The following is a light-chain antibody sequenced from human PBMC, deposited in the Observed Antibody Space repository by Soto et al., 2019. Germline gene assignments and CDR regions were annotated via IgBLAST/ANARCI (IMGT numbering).Light chain of an antibody. CDR3: AAWDDSLNGVV. V-gene: IGLV1-44*01. J-gene: IGLJ2*01. CDR1: SSNIGSYT. Sequence: QSVLTQPPSASGTPGQRVTISCSGSSSNIGSYTINWYQQLPGTAPKLLIYSNNQRPSGVPDRFSASKSGTSASLAISGLQSEDEADYYRAAWDDSLNGVVFGGGTQLTVL. CDR2: SNN.